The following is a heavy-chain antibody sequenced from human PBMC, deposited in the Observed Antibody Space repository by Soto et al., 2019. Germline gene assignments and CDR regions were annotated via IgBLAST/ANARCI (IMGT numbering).Heavy chain of an antibody. CDR3: ATPGGDNPGPFDY. CDR1: GGSFSGYY. Sequence: SETLSLTCAVYGGSFSGYYWSWIRQPPGKGLEWIGEINHSGSTNYNPSLKSRVTISVDTSKNQFSLKLSSVTAADTAVYYCATPGGDNPGPFDYWGQGTLVTVSS. V-gene: IGHV4-34*01. CDR2: INHSGST. J-gene: IGHJ4*02. D-gene: IGHD1-20*01.